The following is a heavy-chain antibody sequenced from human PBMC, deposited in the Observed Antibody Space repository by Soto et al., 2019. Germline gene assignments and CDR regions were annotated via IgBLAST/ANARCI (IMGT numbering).Heavy chain of an antibody. V-gene: IGHV1-69*13. D-gene: IGHD5-18*01. Sequence: GASVKVSCKASGGTFSSYAISWVRQAPGQGLEWMGGIIPIFGTANYAQKFQGRVTITADESTSTAYMELSSLSSEDTAVYYCARGSPMVRNAFDIWGQGTMVTVS. CDR2: IIPIFGTA. CDR1: GGTFSSYA. CDR3: ARGSPMVRNAFDI. J-gene: IGHJ3*02.